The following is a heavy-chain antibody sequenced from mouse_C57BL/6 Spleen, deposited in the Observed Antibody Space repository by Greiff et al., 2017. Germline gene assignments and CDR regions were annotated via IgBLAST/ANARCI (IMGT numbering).Heavy chain of an antibody. CDR2: INPSDSDT. J-gene: IGHJ2*01. CDR3: AIGIYYGYLVF. D-gene: IGHD2-1*01. CDR1: GYTFTSYW. Sequence: QVQLQQPGAELVKPGASVKVSCKASGYTFTSYWMHWVKQRPGQGLEWIGRINPSDSDTNYNQKFKGQATLTVDKSSSTAYMQLISLTSVDSAVYYCAIGIYYGYLVFWGQGTTLTGSS. V-gene: IGHV1-74*01.